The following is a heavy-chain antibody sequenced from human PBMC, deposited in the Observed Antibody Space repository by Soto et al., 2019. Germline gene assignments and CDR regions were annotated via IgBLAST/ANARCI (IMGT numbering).Heavy chain of an antibody. CDR2: ISYDGGSNK. Sequence: QVQLVESGGGVVQPGRSLRLSCAASGFTFSSYAMHWVRQAPGEGLEWVAVISYDGGSNKYYADSVKGRFTISRDNSRNTLYLQMNSLRAEDTAVYYGARVVATITDYYYGMDVWGQGTTVTVSS. D-gene: IGHD5-12*01. J-gene: IGHJ6*02. CDR1: GFTFSSYA. V-gene: IGHV3-30-3*01. CDR3: ARVVATITDYYYGMDV.